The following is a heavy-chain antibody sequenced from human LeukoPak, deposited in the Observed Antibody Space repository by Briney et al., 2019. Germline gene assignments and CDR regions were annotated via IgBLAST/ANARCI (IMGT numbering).Heavy chain of an antibody. D-gene: IGHD2-21*01. Sequence: SETLSLTCTVSGGSISSYYWSWIRQPPGKGLEWIGYIYYSGSTNYNPSLKSRVTISVDTSKKQFSLKLTSVTAADTAVYYCARLPVVVDAFDIWGQGTMVTVSS. CDR1: GGSISSYY. J-gene: IGHJ3*02. CDR2: IYYSGST. V-gene: IGHV4-59*12. CDR3: ARLPVVVDAFDI.